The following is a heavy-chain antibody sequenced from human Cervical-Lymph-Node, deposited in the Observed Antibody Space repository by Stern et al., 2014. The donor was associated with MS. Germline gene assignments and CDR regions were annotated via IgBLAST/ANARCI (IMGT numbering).Heavy chain of an antibody. CDR3: ARGGAVGGYSSFDY. J-gene: IGHJ4*02. D-gene: IGHD6-19*01. CDR1: GYTFTSYG. V-gene: IGHV1-18*01. Sequence: VHLVESGGEVKKPGASVKVSCKASGYTFTSYGINWVRQAPGQGLKWMGWISAYTGNTNYAQNFQGRVTLTTDTSTGTAYMELKSLRSDDTAVYYCARGGAVGGYSSFDYWGQGTLVTASS. CDR2: ISAYTGNT.